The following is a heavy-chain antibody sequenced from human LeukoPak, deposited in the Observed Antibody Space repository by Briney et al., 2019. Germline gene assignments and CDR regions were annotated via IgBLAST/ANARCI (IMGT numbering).Heavy chain of an antibody. D-gene: IGHD5-18*01. Sequence: PGGSLILSCAAAGFTFSSYFMAWVRPAPGKGLEWVANIKQDGSEEYYVDSVKGRFTISRDNAKNSLYLQMNSLRAEDTALYYCAKDIRATAMVYFDYWGQGTLVTVSS. CDR3: AKDIRATAMVYFDY. CDR1: GFTFSSYF. J-gene: IGHJ4*02. V-gene: IGHV3-7*03. CDR2: IKQDGSEE.